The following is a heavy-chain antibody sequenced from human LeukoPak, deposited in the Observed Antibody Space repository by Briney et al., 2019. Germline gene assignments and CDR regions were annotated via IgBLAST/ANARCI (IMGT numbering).Heavy chain of an antibody. J-gene: IGHJ6*02. V-gene: IGHV4-39*02. Sequence: SETLSLTCIVSGGSTSGGNYYWGWIRRPPGKGLEWIGGISSSGNTYYNPSLKSRITISVDTSKNHFSLKLSSVTAADTAVYYCAREIRPPYSSSRRNRMDVWGQGTTVTVSS. CDR3: AREIRPPYSSSRRNRMDV. D-gene: IGHD6-13*01. CDR1: GGSTSGGNYY. CDR2: ISSSGNT.